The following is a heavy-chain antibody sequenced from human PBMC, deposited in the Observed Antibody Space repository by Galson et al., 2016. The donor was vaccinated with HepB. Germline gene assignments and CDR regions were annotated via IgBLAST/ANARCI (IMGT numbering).Heavy chain of an antibody. J-gene: IGHJ5*02. CDR2: SYQSGST. V-gene: IGHV4-4*01. D-gene: IGHD2-8*01. CDR1: GGSISSSDW. CDR3: ARALSVSNWFEP. Sequence: ETLSLTCAVSGGSISSSDWWSWVRQPPGKGLEWIAESYQSGSTNHNPSLKSRVTISVDKSKNQFSLKLSSVTAADTAVYFCARALSVSNWFEPWGLGTLVTISS.